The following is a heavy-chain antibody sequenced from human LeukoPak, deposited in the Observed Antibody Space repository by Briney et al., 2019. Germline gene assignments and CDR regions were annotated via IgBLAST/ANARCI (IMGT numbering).Heavy chain of an antibody. J-gene: IGHJ4*02. Sequence: SETLSLTCTVSGYSISSGYYWGWIRQPPGKGLEWIGNIYHSGSTYYNPSLKSRVTISVDTSKSLFSLKLSSVTAADTAVYYCARAGYYYDSSGYQYWGQGTLVTVSS. CDR2: IYHSGST. V-gene: IGHV4-38-2*02. D-gene: IGHD3-22*01. CDR3: ARAGYYYDSSGYQY. CDR1: GYSISSGYY.